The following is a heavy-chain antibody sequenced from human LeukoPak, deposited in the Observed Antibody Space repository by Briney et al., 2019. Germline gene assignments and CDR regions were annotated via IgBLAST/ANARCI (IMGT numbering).Heavy chain of an antibody. CDR1: GYTFTSYY. D-gene: IGHD2-2*01. CDR2: INPSGGST. CDR3: ARGRGVVVPAAPTGDPFDI. Sequence: ASVKVSFKASGYTFTSYYMHWVRQAPAQGLEWMGIINPSGGSTSYAQKFQGRVTMTRDTSTSTVYMELSSMTSEDTAVYYCARGRGVVVPAAPTGDPFDIWGQGTMVTVSS. V-gene: IGHV1-46*01. J-gene: IGHJ3*02.